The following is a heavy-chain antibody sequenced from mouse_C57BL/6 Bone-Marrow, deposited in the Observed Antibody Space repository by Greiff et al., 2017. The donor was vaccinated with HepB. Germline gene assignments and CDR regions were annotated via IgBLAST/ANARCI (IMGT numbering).Heavy chain of an antibody. CDR1: GFSFNTYA. CDR2: IRSKSNNYAT. CDR3: VRQGVTTLFFDY. V-gene: IGHV10-1*01. J-gene: IGHJ2*01. Sequence: GGGLVQPKGSLKLSCAASGFSFNTYAMNWVRQAPGKGLEWVARIRSKSNNYATYYADSVKDRFTISRDDSESMLYLQMNNLKTEDTAMYYCVRQGVTTLFFDYWGQGTTLTVSS. D-gene: IGHD2-2*01.